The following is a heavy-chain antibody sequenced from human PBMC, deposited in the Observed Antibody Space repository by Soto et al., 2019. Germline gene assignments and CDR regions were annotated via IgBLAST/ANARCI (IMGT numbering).Heavy chain of an antibody. CDR3: ARGGISFLNY. V-gene: IGHV4-59*01. J-gene: IGHJ4*02. CDR1: GGSISNYY. CDR2: MYNSGST. Sequence: SETLSLTCAVSGGSISNYYWSWIRQPPGKGLEWIGYMYNSGSTNYNPSLKSRVTISVDTSKNQFSLKLSSLTDADTAVYYCARGGISFLNYWGQGTLVTVSS.